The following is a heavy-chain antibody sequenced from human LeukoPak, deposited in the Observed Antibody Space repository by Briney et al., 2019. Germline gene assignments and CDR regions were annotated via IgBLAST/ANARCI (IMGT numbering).Heavy chain of an antibody. CDR3: ARDDNWAFDY. J-gene: IGHJ4*02. Sequence: GRSLRLSCAASGLYFDSHAMHWVRQAPGKGLEWVSYISSTNAIYDADSVKGRFTISRVNAKNSLYLQMNSLRADDTAVYYCARDDNWAFDYWGQGTLVTVSS. CDR1: GLYFDSHA. D-gene: IGHD1-1*01. V-gene: IGHV3-48*04. CDR2: ISSTNAI.